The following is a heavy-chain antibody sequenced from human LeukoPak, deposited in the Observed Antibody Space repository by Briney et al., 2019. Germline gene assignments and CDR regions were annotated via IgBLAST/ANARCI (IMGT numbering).Heavy chain of an antibody. CDR3: TTVDGSRWYGSFDY. J-gene: IGHJ4*02. Sequence: PGRSLRLSSAASGFIFSSYWMSWVRQAPGKGLEWVGFIRSKAYGGTTEYAASVKGRFSISRDDSKSIVYLQMNSLKTEDTAVYYCTTVDGSRWYGSFDYWGQGTLVTVSS. D-gene: IGHD6-13*01. V-gene: IGHV3-49*04. CDR2: IRSKAYGGTT. CDR1: GFIFSSYW.